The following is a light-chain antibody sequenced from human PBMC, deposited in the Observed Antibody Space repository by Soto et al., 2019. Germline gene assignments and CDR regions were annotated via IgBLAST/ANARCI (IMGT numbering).Light chain of an antibody. CDR1: QSVNNNY. J-gene: IGKJ5*01. CDR2: GAS. Sequence: EIVLTQSPGTLSLFPGETAALSCRASQSVNNNYLAWYQLRYGQAPRLLIYGASIRATGIPDRFSDSGSGPDFTLNLSGLEPEDLAMYYCQQYVGSAPITFGQGPRLEIE. CDR3: QQYVGSAPIT. V-gene: IGKV3-20*01.